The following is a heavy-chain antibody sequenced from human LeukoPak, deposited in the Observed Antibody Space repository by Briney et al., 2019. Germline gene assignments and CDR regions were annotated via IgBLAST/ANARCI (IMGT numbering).Heavy chain of an antibody. CDR3: AGTAAAGTSNWFDP. D-gene: IGHD6-13*01. Sequence: ASVKVSCKASGYTFTSYGISWMRQAPGQGLEWMGWISDYNGNTNYAQKLQGRVTMTTDTSTSTAYMELRSLRSDDTAVYYCAGTAAAGTSNWFDPWGQGTLVTVSS. V-gene: IGHV1-18*01. CDR1: GYTFTSYG. CDR2: ISDYNGNT. J-gene: IGHJ5*02.